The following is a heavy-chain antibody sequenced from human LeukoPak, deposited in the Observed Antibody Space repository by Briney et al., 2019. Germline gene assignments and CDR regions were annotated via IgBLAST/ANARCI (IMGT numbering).Heavy chain of an antibody. J-gene: IGHJ4*02. D-gene: IGHD5-18*01. CDR2: INHSGST. Sequence: SETLSLTCAVYGGSFSGYYWSWIRQPPGKGLEWIGEINHSGSTNYNPSLKSRVTISVDTSKNQFSLKLSSVTAADTAVYYCARELPAGYSYGLNYFDYWGQGTLVTVSS. CDR1: GGSFSGYY. V-gene: IGHV4-34*01. CDR3: ARELPAGYSYGLNYFDY.